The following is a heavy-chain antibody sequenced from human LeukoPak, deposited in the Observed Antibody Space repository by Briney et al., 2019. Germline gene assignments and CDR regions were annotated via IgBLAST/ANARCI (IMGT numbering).Heavy chain of an antibody. CDR3: ATDRGGGHHDH. CDR1: GYSIISSDF. Sequence: SSETLLLTCAVSGYSIISSDFWGWIRQPPGKGLEWIGSVSHSGSTYYKPSLKSRVTISVDTSKNQFSLNLNSVTAADTAVYYCATDRGGGHHDHWGQGTLVTVSS. V-gene: IGHV4-38-2*02. CDR2: VSHSGST. D-gene: IGHD3-10*01. J-gene: IGHJ4*02.